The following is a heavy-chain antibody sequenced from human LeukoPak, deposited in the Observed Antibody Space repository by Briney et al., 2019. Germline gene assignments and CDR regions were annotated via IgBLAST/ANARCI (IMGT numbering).Heavy chain of an antibody. CDR1: GGSISSYY. V-gene: IGHV4-4*07. D-gene: IGHD3-22*01. J-gene: IGHJ5*02. Sequence: SETLSLTCTVSGGSISSYYWSWIRQPAGKGLEWIGRIYTSGSTNYNPSLKSRVTMSVDTSKNQFSLKLSSVTAADTAVYYCARDLPYYYDSSGYYYEDWFDPWGQGTLVTVSS. CDR3: ARDLPYYYDSSGYYYEDWFDP. CDR2: IYTSGST.